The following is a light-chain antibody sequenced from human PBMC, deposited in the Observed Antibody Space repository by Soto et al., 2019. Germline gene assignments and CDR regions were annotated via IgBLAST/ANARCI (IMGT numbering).Light chain of an antibody. J-gene: IGKJ1*01. CDR3: QQYNAWPRT. CDR2: DAS. CDR1: LSVSRN. Sequence: DIVMPQSPATLSVSPGERAPLSCRASLSVSRNLAWYQQKPGQAPRLLIFDASTRATGIPARFSGSGSGTEFTLTITSLQSEDFAVYYCQQYNAWPRTFGQGTKVDIK. V-gene: IGKV3-15*01.